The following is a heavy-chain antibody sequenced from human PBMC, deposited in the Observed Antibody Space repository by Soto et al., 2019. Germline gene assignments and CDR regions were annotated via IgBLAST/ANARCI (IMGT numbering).Heavy chain of an antibody. J-gene: IGHJ5*01. CDR2: VYYTGTT. V-gene: IGHV4-59*01. CDR3: AKDRGGRGPFDH. D-gene: IGHD1-26*01. Sequence: ETLSLTCSVSNVSINSSYWAWIRQPPGKGLEWIGWVYYTGTTKYNPSLKSRVTISIDTSKNEFSLKLRSVTTADTAVYFCAKDRGGRGPFDHWGQGTLVTVSS. CDR1: NVSINSSY.